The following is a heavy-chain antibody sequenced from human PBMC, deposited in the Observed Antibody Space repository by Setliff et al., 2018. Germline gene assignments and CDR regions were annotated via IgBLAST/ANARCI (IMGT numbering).Heavy chain of an antibody. V-gene: IGHV1-2*06. J-gene: IGHJ4*02. CDR1: RYTFNDYY. CDR2: INPSSGGT. CDR3: AGALGATITHFDY. D-gene: IGHD1-26*01. Sequence: ASVKVSCKAFRYTFNDYYIHWVRQTPGQGLEWMGRINPSSGGTDDAQNFLGRVTMTRDTAISTAYMELSRLTSDDTAVYYCAGALGATITHFDYWGQGTLVTVSS.